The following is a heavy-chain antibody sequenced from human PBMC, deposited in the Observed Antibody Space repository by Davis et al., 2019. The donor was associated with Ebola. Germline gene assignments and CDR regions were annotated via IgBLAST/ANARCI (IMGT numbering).Heavy chain of an antibody. CDR3: ARIIGGAVAGIYYYGMDV. Sequence: SETLSLTCAVSGGSISSYYWSWIRQPPGKGLEWIGYIYYSGSTNYNPSLKSRVTISVDTSKNQFSLKLSSVTAADTAVYYCARIIGGAVAGIYYYGMDVWGQGTTVTVSS. CDR1: GGSISSYY. V-gene: IGHV4-59*08. J-gene: IGHJ6*02. D-gene: IGHD6-19*01. CDR2: IYYSGST.